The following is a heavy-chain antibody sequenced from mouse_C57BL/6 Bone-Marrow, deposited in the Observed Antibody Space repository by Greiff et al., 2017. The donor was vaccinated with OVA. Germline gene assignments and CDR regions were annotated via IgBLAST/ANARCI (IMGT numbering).Heavy chain of an antibody. V-gene: IGHV1-64*01. Sequence: VQLQQPGAELVKPGASVKLSCKASGYTFTSYWMHWVKQRPGQGLEWIGMIHPNSGSTNYNEKFKSKATLTVDKSSSTAYMQLSSLTSEDSAVYYCARRGTYYGSSYVDYWGQGTTLTVSS. J-gene: IGHJ2*01. CDR1: GYTFTSYW. CDR3: ARRGTYYGSSYVDY. D-gene: IGHD1-1*01. CDR2: IHPNSGST.